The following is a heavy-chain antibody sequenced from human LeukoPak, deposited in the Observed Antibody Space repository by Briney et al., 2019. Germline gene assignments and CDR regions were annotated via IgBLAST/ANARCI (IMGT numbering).Heavy chain of an antibody. J-gene: IGHJ4*02. Sequence: GGSLRLSCAASGFTFSSYAMSWVRQAPGKGLEWVSAISGSGGSTYYADSVKGRFTISRGNSKNTLYQQMNSLRAEDTAVYYCAKDANSYSGYDFYFDYWGQGTLVTVSS. CDR3: AKDANSYSGYDFYFDY. V-gene: IGHV3-23*01. D-gene: IGHD5-12*01. CDR1: GFTFSSYA. CDR2: ISGSGGST.